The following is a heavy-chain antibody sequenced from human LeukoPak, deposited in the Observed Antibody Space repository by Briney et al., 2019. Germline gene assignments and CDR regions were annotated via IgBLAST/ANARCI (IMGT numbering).Heavy chain of an antibody. J-gene: IGHJ3*02. CDR3: ARDFSAAFDI. D-gene: IGHD2/OR15-2a*01. CDR2: IYHSGSS. CDR1: GYSITSGYC. V-gene: IGHV4-38-2*02. Sequence: SETLSLTCSVSGYSITSGYCWGWIRQPPGKGLEWIGGIYHSGSSYHNPSLKSRVTISLDTSKNQFSLKLSSVTAADTAVYYCARDFSAAFDIWGQGTMVTVSS.